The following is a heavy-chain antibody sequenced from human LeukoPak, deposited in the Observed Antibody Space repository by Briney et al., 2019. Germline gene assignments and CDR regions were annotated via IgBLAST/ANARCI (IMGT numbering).Heavy chain of an antibody. CDR3: ARTTEGGYTYNYFYYYYMDV. Sequence: SETLSLTCTVSGGSISSYYWSWIRQPPGKGLEWIGYIYYSGSTSYNPSLKSRVTVSVDTSKNQFSLKLSSVTAADTAVYYCARTTEGGYTYNYFYYYYMDVWGKGTTVTISS. V-gene: IGHV4-59*01. CDR2: IYYSGST. D-gene: IGHD5-18*01. CDR1: GGSISSYY. J-gene: IGHJ6*03.